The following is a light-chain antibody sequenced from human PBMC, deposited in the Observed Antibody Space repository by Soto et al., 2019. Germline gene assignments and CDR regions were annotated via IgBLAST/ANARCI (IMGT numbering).Light chain of an antibody. CDR1: QSVSSN. J-gene: IGKJ5*01. V-gene: IGKV3-15*01. Sequence: EIVMTQSPATLSVSPGERATLSCMASQSVSSNLSWYQQKPGQAPRLLIYGASTRATGIPARFSGSGSGTEFTLTISSLQFEDFEVYYCQQYNNWPPITFGQGTRLEIK. CDR3: QQYNNWPPIT. CDR2: GAS.